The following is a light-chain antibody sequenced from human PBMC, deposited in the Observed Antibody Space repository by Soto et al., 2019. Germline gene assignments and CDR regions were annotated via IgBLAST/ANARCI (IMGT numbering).Light chain of an antibody. CDR3: QQTNSFPLT. J-gene: IGKJ4*01. Sequence: DIQMTQSPSSVSASVGDGVTITCRASQGISTSLGWYQLKPGKAPKLLIYAASSLQSGVPSRFSGTGSGTDFTLTTSSLQPEDFATYYCQQTNSFPLTFGGGTKVDIK. CDR2: AAS. V-gene: IGKV1D-12*01. CDR1: QGISTS.